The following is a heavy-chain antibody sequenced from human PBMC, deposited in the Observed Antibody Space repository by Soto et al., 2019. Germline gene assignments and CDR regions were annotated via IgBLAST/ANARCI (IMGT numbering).Heavy chain of an antibody. D-gene: IGHD3-10*01. CDR2: ISSSSSTI. Sequence: PGGSLRLSCAASGFTFSSYSMNWVRQAPGKGLEWVSYISSSSSTIYYAYSVKGRFTISRDNAKNSLYLQMNSLRDEDTAVYYCARDLHGTGSPPFDYWGQGTLVTISS. CDR1: GFTFSSYS. CDR3: ARDLHGTGSPPFDY. J-gene: IGHJ4*02. V-gene: IGHV3-48*02.